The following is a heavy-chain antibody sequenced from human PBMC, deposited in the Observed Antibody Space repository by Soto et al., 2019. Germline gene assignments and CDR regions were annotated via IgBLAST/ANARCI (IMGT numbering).Heavy chain of an antibody. D-gene: IGHD5-12*01. CDR3: AKLQPAATITRSHFDY. V-gene: IGHV3-23*01. CDR2: ISGSGGST. J-gene: IGHJ4*02. CDR1: GFTFSSYA. Sequence: GGSLRLSCAASGFTFSSYAMSWVRQAPGKGLEWVSAISGSGGSTYYADSVKGRFTISRDNSKNTLYLQMNSLRAEDTAVYYCAKLQPAATITRSHFDYWGQGTLVTVSS.